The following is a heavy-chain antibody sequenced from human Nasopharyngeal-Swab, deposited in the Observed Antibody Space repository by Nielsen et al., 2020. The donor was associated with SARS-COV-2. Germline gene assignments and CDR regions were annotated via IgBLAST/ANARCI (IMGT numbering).Heavy chain of an antibody. V-gene: IGHV3-48*03. CDR3: ARDPSGIAVAGTEYFDY. CDR2: ISSSGSTI. D-gene: IGHD6-19*01. CDR1: GFTFSSYE. Sequence: GESLKISWASSGFTFSSYEMKWVRQAPGKRLEWVSYISSSGSTIYYADSVKGRFTISRDNAKNSLYLQMNSLRAEDTAVYYCARDPSGIAVAGTEYFDYWGQGTLVTVSS. J-gene: IGHJ4*02.